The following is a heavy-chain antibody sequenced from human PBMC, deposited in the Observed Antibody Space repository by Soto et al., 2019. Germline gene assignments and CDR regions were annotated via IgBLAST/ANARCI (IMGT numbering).Heavy chain of an antibody. J-gene: IGHJ4*02. D-gene: IGHD6-13*01. Sequence: ASVKVSCKASGYTFTSYNINWVRQAPGQGLEWMGWINPNSGGTNYAQKFQGRVTMTRDTSISTAYMELSRLRSDDTAVYYCAREGSSWPQDYWGQGTLVTVSS. CDR3: AREGSSWPQDY. CDR2: INPNSGGT. V-gene: IGHV1-2*02. CDR1: GYTFTSYN.